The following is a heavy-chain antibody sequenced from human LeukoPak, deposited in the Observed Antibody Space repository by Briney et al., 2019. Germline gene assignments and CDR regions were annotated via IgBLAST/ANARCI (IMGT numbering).Heavy chain of an antibody. Sequence: GGSLRLSCAASGFTFSSYSKNWVRQAPGKGLEWVSYISSSSSTVYYADSVKGRFTISRDKAKNSLYLQVNSLRAEDTAVYYCARGGYCSSTTCYLSDAFDIWGQGTMVTVSS. V-gene: IGHV3-48*01. CDR1: GFTFSSYS. J-gene: IGHJ3*02. D-gene: IGHD2-2*01. CDR3: ARGGYCSSTTCYLSDAFDI. CDR2: ISSSSSTV.